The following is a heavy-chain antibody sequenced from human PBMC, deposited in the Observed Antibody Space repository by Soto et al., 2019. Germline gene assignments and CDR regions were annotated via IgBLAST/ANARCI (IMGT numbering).Heavy chain of an antibody. V-gene: IGHV1-69*06. CDR1: GGTFSSYA. Sequence: GASVKVSCKASGGTFSSYAISWVRQAPGQGLEWMGGIIPIFGTANYAQKFQGRVTITADKSTSTAYMELSSLRSEDTAVYYCARHSLPIAARLNYYYYGMDVWGQGTTVTVSS. CDR3: ARHSLPIAARLNYYYYGMDV. D-gene: IGHD6-6*01. CDR2: IIPIFGTA. J-gene: IGHJ6*02.